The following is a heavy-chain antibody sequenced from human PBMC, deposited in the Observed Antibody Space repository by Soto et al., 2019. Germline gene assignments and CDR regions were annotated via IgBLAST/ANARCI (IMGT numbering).Heavy chain of an antibody. CDR3: ARETGDGEFDY. CDR2: ISSSGSTI. CDR1: GFTFSSYE. D-gene: IGHD7-27*01. V-gene: IGHV3-48*03. Sequence: VGSLRLSCAASGFTFSSYEMNWVRQAPGKGLEWVSYISSSGSTIYYADSVKGRFTISRDNAKNSLYLQMNSLRAEDTAVYYCARETGDGEFDYWGQGTLVTVSS. J-gene: IGHJ4*02.